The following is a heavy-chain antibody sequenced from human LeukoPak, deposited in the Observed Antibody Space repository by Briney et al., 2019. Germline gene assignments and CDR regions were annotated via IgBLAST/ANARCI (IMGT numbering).Heavy chain of an antibody. V-gene: IGHV3-30*18. CDR2: ISYDGSNK. J-gene: IGHJ6*02. Sequence: PGRSLRLSCAASGFTFRSYGMNWVRQAPGKGLEWVAVISYDGSNKYYADSVKGRFTISRDNSKNTLYLQMNSLRAEDTAVYYCAKVPGDIVVVVAATLPNYYGMDVWGQGTTVTVSS. D-gene: IGHD2-15*01. CDR3: AKVPGDIVVVVAATLPNYYGMDV. CDR1: GFTFRSYG.